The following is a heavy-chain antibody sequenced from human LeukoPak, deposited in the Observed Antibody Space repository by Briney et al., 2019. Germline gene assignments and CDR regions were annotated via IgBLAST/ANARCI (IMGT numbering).Heavy chain of an antibody. V-gene: IGHV3-48*02. CDR3: ARGRGLTLSYHYFDY. J-gene: IGHJ4*02. D-gene: IGHD3-10*01. Sequence: GGSLRLSCAASGFTFSPLGMNWVRQAPGRGLELVAYISSYSTTTYYAESVKGRFTISRDNAKNSLYLQVSSLRDEDTAVYYCARGRGLTLSYHYFDYWGQGTLVTVSS. CDR2: ISSYSTTT. CDR1: GFTFSPLG.